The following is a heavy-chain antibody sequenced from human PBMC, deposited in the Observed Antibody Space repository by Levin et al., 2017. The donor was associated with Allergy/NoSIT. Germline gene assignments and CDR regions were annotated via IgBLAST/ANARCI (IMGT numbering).Heavy chain of an antibody. J-gene: IGHJ6*02. CDR2: ISYDGSNK. CDR1: GFTFSSYA. CDR3: ARDGIAVAGTRYYYYYYGMDV. D-gene: IGHD6-19*01. Sequence: GGSLRLSCAASGFTFSSYAMHWVRQAPGKGLEWVAVISYDGSNKYYADSVKGRFTISRDNSKNTLYLQMNSLRAEDTAVYYCARDGIAVAGTRYYYYYYGMDVWGQGTTVTVSS. V-gene: IGHV3-30-3*01.